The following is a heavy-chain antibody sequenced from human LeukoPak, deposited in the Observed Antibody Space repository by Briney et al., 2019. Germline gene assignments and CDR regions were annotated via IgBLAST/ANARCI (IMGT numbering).Heavy chain of an antibody. CDR1: GGSISSSNW. J-gene: IGHJ3*02. CDR3: ARAHVLLWFGELLSDAFDI. V-gene: IGHV4-4*02. Sequence: SETLSLACAASGGSISSSNWWSWVRQPPGKGLEWIGEIYHSGSTNYNPSLKSRVTISVDKSKNQFSLKLSSVTAADTAVYYCARAHVLLWFGELLSDAFDIWGQGTMVTVSS. CDR2: IYHSGST. D-gene: IGHD3-10*01.